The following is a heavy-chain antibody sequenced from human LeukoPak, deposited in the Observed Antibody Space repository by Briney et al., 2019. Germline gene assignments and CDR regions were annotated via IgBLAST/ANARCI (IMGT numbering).Heavy chain of an antibody. V-gene: IGHV3-48*04. CDR1: GFTFSSYS. CDR2: ISSSSTI. J-gene: IGHJ4*02. Sequence: GGSLRLSCAASGFTFSSYSMNWVRQAPGKGLEWVSYISSSSTIYYADSVKGRFTISRGNAKNSLYLQMNSLRAEDTAVYYCARSRAAAGLFDYWGQGTLVTVSS. D-gene: IGHD6-13*01. CDR3: ARSRAAAGLFDY.